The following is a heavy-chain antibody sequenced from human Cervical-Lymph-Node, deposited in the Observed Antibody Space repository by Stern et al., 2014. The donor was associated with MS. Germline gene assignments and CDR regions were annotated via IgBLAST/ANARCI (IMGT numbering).Heavy chain of an antibody. Sequence: QVQLVQSGTEVKKPGASVKVSCKASGDTFGTYGVNWVRQAPGQRLAWLGWISGYKGNTNYAQRLQGRVTLTTDTSTTTAYMELRSLRSDDTAVYYCAIMGTNGIDVWGQGTTVTVSS. CDR3: AIMGTNGIDV. J-gene: IGHJ6*02. CDR1: GDTFGTYG. V-gene: IGHV1-18*01. D-gene: IGHD5-18*01. CDR2: ISGYKGNT.